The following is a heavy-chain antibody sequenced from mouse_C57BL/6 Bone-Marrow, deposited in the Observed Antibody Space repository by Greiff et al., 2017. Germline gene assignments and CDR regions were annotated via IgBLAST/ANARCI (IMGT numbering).Heavy chain of an antibody. V-gene: IGHV10-1*01. CDR1: GFSFNTYA. D-gene: IGHD1-1*01. CDR3: GGYYCGNDAMDY. J-gene: IGHJ4*01. CDR2: IRSKSNNYAT. Sequence: EVKLVESGGGLVQPKGSLKLSCAASGFSFNTYAMNWVRQAPGKGLEWVARIRSKSNNYATYYADSVKDRFTISRDDSESMLYLQMNNLKTQDTAMYYCGGYYCGNDAMDYWGQGTSVTVSS.